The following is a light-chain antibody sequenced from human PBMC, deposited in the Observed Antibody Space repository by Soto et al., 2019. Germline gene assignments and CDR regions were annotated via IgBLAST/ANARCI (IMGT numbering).Light chain of an antibody. Sequence: EIGLAQYPATLSWSPGERAALSSRASQSVSSEKLAWYQQKPGQAPRLLIFGASGRATGIPERFSGSGSGTDFSLTISRLEPEDSAVYYCQQYGSSLLPFGGGTKVDI. CDR1: QSVSSEK. CDR2: GAS. CDR3: QQYGSSLLP. J-gene: IGKJ4*01. V-gene: IGKV3-20*01.